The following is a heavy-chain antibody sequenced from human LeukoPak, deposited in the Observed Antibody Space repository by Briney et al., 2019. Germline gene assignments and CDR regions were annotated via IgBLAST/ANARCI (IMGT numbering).Heavy chain of an antibody. Sequence: GGSLRLSCAASGFTFSSYAMSWVRQAPGKGLEWVSAISGSGGSTYYADSAKGRFTISRDNSKNSLYLQMNSLRAEYTAVYYCARYYCSTTSCYGRYFDYWGQGTLVTVSS. CDR1: GFTFSSYA. CDR2: ISGSGGST. J-gene: IGHJ4*02. D-gene: IGHD2-2*01. V-gene: IGHV3-23*01. CDR3: ARYYCSTTSCYGRYFDY.